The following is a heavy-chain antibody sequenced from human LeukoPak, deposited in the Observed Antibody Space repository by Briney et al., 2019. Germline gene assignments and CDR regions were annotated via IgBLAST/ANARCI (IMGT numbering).Heavy chain of an antibody. V-gene: IGHV1-8*01. Sequence: ASVKVSCKASGYTFTSYIINWVRQATGQGLEWMGWMNPNSGNTGYAQKFQGRVTMTRNTSISTAYMELSSLRSEDTDVYYCARAEVDAYYYYMDVWGKGTTVTVSS. CDR2: MNPNSGNT. D-gene: IGHD2-8*01. CDR3: ARAEVDAYYYYMDV. J-gene: IGHJ6*03. CDR1: GYTFTSYI.